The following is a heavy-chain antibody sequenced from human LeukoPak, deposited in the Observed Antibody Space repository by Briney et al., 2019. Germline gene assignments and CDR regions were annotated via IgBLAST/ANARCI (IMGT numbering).Heavy chain of an antibody. J-gene: IGHJ4*02. V-gene: IGHV4-39*01. CDR3: ARRPSRGWYVDY. CDR1: GGSVSSSLYY. D-gene: IGHD6-19*01. Sequence: SETLSLTCTVSGGSVSSSLYYWGWIRQPPGKGLEWIGSMSYSGNTYYIPSLKSQATISVDTSKNQFSLKLSSVTASDTAVYYCARRPSRGWYVDYWGQGTLVTVSS. CDR2: MSYSGNT.